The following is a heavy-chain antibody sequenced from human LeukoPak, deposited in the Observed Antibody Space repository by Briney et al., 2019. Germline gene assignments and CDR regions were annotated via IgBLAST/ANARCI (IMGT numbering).Heavy chain of an antibody. CDR3: ARGNYYGSGTQAVDV. Sequence: GASVKVSCKASGGTFSSYAISWVRQAPGQGLEWMGWINPNSGGTNYAQKFQGRVTMTRDTSISTAYMELSRLRSDDTAVYYCARGNYYGSGTQAVDVWGKGTTVTVSS. J-gene: IGHJ6*04. V-gene: IGHV1-2*02. CDR2: INPNSGGT. CDR1: GGTFSSYA. D-gene: IGHD3-10*01.